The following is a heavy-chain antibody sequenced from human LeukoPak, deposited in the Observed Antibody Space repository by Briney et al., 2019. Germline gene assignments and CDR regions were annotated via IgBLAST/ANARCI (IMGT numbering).Heavy chain of an antibody. V-gene: IGHV4-30-2*01. CDR1: GGSISSGGYY. Sequence: SQTLSLTCAVSGGSISSGGYYWSWIRQPPGKGLEWIGEINHSGSTNYNPSLKSRVTISVDTSKNQFSLKLSSVTAADTAVYYCARGLRYFGYWGQGTLVTVSS. J-gene: IGHJ4*02. CDR2: INHSGST. CDR3: ARGLRYFGY. D-gene: IGHD3-9*01.